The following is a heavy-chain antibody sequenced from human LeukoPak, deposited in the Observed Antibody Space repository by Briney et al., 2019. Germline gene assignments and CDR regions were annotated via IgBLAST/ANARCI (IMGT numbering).Heavy chain of an antibody. J-gene: IGHJ4*02. Sequence: PGGSLRLSCAASGFIFSSYGMHWVRQAPGKGLEWVAFIRYDGSNKYYADSVKGRFTISRDNSKNTLYLQMNSLRAEDTAVYYCAKTHYYGSGSPAGYWGQGTLVTVSS. CDR2: IRYDGSNK. CDR3: AKTHYYGSGSPAGY. D-gene: IGHD3-10*01. V-gene: IGHV3-30*02. CDR1: GFIFSSYG.